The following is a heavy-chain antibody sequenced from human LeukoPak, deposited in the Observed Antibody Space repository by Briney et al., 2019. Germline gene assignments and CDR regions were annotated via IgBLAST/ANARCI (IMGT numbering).Heavy chain of an antibody. CDR3: ARGGHRHFDY. V-gene: IGHV4-38-2*02. CDR2: IYHSGST. CDR1: GYSISSGYY. J-gene: IGHJ4*02. Sequence: PSETLSLTRTVSGYSISSGYYWGWIRQPPGKGLEWIGSIYHSGSTYYNPSLKSRVTISVDTSKNQFSLKLSSVTAADTAVYYCARGGHRHFDYWGQGTLVTVSS.